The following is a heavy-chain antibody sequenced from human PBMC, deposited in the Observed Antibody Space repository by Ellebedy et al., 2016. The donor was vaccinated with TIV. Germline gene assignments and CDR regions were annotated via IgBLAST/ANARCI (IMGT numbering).Heavy chain of an antibody. CDR2: IYYSGST. Sequence: MPSETLSLTCTVSGGSISRGAFYWTWIRQKPGTGLEWMGNIYYSGSTYYKPSLKSRVTISLDTSKNQFSLRLSSVTAADTAVYYCARLRYTSGWYAAFDVWGQGTMVTVSS. CDR3: ARLRYTSGWYAAFDV. CDR1: GGSISRGAFY. D-gene: IGHD6-19*01. J-gene: IGHJ3*01. V-gene: IGHV4-31*03.